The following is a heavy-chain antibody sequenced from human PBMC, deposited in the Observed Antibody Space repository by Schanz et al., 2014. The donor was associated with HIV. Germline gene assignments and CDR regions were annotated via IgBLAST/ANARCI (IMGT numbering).Heavy chain of an antibody. CDR1: GFAFNNYA. CDR2: ISESGGRT. J-gene: IGHJ4*02. Sequence: EVQLLESGGGFVQPGGSLRLSCAASGFAFNNYAMTWVRQAPGKGLEWVSSISESGGRTYYADSVNGRFTISRDNSKNTLSLQMTALRTEDTAIYYCAKPEYDSSGNSQTHFDYWGQGTLVSASS. V-gene: IGHV3-23*01. CDR3: AKPEYDSSGNSQTHFDY. D-gene: IGHD3-22*01.